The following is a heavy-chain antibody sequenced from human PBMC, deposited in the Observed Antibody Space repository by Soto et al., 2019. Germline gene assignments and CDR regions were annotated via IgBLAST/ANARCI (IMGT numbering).Heavy chain of an antibody. J-gene: IGHJ6*02. CDR1: GYTFTSYG. V-gene: IGHV1-18*01. Sequence: AAVKVSCKASGYTFTSYGISWVRQAPGQRLEWMGWISAYNGNTNYAQKLQGRVTMTTDTSTSTAYMELRSLRSDDTAVYYCARDGSWTGWGYYYYGMDVWGQGTTVTVSS. CDR2: ISAYNGNT. CDR3: ARDGSWTGWGYYYYGMDV. D-gene: IGHD6-13*01.